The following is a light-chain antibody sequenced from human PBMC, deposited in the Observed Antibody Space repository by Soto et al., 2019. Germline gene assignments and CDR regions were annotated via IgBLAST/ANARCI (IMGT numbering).Light chain of an antibody. CDR1: QSVSSSY. V-gene: IGKV3-20*01. J-gene: IGKJ3*01. CDR3: QQYATTPFT. CDR2: DAS. Sequence: EIGLTQSPGTLSLSRGERATLSCRASQSVSSSYLAWYQQKPGQAPRLLISDASTRATGIPDRFSGSGSGTDFTLTISRLEPEDFSVYYCQQYATTPFTFGPGTKVDIK.